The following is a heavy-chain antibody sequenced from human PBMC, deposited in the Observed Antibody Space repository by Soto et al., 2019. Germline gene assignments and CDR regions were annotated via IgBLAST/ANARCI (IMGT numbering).Heavy chain of an antibody. V-gene: IGHV3-11*06. Sequence: GGSLRLSCAASGFPFSDYYMSWSRQAPGEGLEWISYISSSAYTIYADSVKGRFTISRDNAKNSLFLQMTSLRVEDTAVYYCARNFDSGGYYSDYWGQGXLVTVYS. CDR2: ISSSAYT. CDR1: GFPFSDYY. CDR3: ARNFDSGGYYSDY. D-gene: IGHD3-22*01. J-gene: IGHJ4*02.